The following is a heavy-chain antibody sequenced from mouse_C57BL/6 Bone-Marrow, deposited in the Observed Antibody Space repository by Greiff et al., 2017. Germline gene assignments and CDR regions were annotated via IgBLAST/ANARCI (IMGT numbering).Heavy chain of an antibody. J-gene: IGHJ4*01. CDR3: AKKGGSMDY. V-gene: IGHV1-42*01. CDR2: INPSTGGT. CDR1: GYSFTGYY. Sequence: VQLQQSGPELVKPGASVKISCKASGYSFTGYYMNWVKQSPEKSLEWIGEINPSTGGTTYNQKFKAKATLTVDKSSSTAYMQLKSLTSEYSAVYYCAKKGGSMDYWGQGTSVTVSS.